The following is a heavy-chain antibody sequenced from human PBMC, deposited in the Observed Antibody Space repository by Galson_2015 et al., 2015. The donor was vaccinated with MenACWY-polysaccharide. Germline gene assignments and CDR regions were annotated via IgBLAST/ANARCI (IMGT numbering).Heavy chain of an antibody. CDR3: ARVIARKYTFTDS. CDR1: GYRFTSYD. V-gene: IGHV1-8*01. D-gene: IGHD2-21*01. CDR2: MNPNSGNT. J-gene: IGHJ4*02. Sequence: SVKVSCKASGYRFTSYDINWVRQATGQGLEWMGWMNPNSGNTGYAQKFQGRVTMTSNSAIMTAYMELSGLRSEDTAVYYCARVIARKYTFTDSWGQGTPVTVSS.